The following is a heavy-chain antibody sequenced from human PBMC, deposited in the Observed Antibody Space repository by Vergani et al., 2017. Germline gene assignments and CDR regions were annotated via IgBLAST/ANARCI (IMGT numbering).Heavy chain of an antibody. Sequence: QLQLQESGPGLVKPSETLSLTCTVSGGSISSSSYYWGWIRQPPGKGLEWIGSIYYSGSTYYNPSLKSRVTISVDTSKNHFSLKLSSVTAADTAVYYCARGRLLWCGELSHNFDYWGQGTLVTVSS. V-gene: IGHV4-39*02. CDR1: GGSISSSSYY. CDR2: IYYSGST. D-gene: IGHD3-10*01. J-gene: IGHJ4*02. CDR3: ARGRLLWCGELSHNFDY.